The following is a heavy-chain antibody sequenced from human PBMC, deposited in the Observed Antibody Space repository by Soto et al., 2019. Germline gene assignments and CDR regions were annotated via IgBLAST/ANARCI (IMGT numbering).Heavy chain of an antibody. CDR2: INPNSGGT. CDR3: ARVLYGSGSYYYFDY. J-gene: IGHJ4*02. CDR1: GYTFTGYY. Sequence: ASVKVSCKASGYTFTGYYMHWVRQAPGQGLEWMGWINPNSGGTNYAQKFQGWVTMTRDTSISTAYMELSRLRSDDTAVYYCARVLYGSGSYYYFDYWGQGTLVTVSS. V-gene: IGHV1-2*04. D-gene: IGHD3-10*01.